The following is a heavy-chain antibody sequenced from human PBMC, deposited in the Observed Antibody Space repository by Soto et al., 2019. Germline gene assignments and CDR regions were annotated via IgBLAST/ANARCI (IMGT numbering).Heavy chain of an antibody. V-gene: IGHV4-31*03. D-gene: IGHD3-10*01. Sequence: PSETLSLTCTVSGGSISSGGYYWSWIRQHPGKGLEWIGYIYYSGSTYYNPSLKSRVTISVDTSKNQFSLKLSSVTAADTAVYYCARARLSRGVIIKSTALNYYYYGMDVWGQGTTVTVSS. CDR1: GGSISSGGYY. J-gene: IGHJ6*02. CDR3: ARARLSRGVIIKSTALNYYYYGMDV. CDR2: IYYSGST.